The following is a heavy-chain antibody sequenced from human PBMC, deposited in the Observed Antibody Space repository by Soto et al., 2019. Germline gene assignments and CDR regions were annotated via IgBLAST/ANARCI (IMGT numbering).Heavy chain of an antibody. CDR3: ARDYIRSSARSIGATVTTRFDL. V-gene: IGHV4-39*02. CDR1: DGTISSSSYY. CDR2: IYYSGST. D-gene: IGHD4-4*01. J-gene: IGHJ5*02. Sequence: LPLTSTVSDGTISSSSYYWSCISQPPWKGLESILKIYYSGSTYYNPSLKSRVTISVYTSKNQFSLKLSSVTAPDTAVYYCARDYIRSSARSIGATVTTRFDLWAQGTLVPVSS.